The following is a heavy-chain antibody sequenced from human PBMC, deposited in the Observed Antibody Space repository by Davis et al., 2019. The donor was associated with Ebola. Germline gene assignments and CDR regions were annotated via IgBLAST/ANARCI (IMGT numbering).Heavy chain of an antibody. V-gene: IGHV4-59*08. CDR3: ARYYYDSSGYYLHWYFDL. Sequence: SETLSLTCTVSGGSISSYYWSWIRQPPGKGLEWIGYIYYSGSTNYNPSLKSRVTISVDTSKTQFSLKPSSVTAADTAVYYRARYYYDSSGYYLHWYFDLWGRGTLVTVSS. CDR1: GGSISSYY. CDR2: IYYSGST. D-gene: IGHD3-22*01. J-gene: IGHJ2*01.